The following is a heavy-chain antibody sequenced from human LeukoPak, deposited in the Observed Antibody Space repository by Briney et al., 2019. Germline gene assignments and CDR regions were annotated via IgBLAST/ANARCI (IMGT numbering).Heavy chain of an antibody. D-gene: IGHD3-22*01. CDR3: ARDLYYDSSGYYGYYFAS. V-gene: IGHV3-30-3*01. CDR1: GFTFSSYA. J-gene: IGHJ4*02. CDR2: ISYDGSNK. Sequence: PVRSLRLSCTASGFTFSSYAMHWVRQAPGKGLEWVAVISYDGSNKYYADSVKGRFTISRDNSKNTLYLQMNSLRAEDTAVYYCARDLYYDSSGYYGYYFASWGQGTLVTVSS.